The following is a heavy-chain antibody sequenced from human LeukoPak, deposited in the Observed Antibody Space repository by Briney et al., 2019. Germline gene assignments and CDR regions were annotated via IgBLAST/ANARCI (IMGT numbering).Heavy chain of an antibody. V-gene: IGHV1-69*13. D-gene: IGHD2-2*01. J-gene: IGHJ4*02. CDR1: GYTFTSYG. Sequence: SVKVSCKASGYTFTSYGIRWVRQAPGQGLEWMGGIIPIFGTANYAQKFQGRVTITADESTSTAYMELSSLRSEDTAVYYCARGVPAATYYFDYWGQGTLVTVSS. CDR2: IIPIFGTA. CDR3: ARGVPAATYYFDY.